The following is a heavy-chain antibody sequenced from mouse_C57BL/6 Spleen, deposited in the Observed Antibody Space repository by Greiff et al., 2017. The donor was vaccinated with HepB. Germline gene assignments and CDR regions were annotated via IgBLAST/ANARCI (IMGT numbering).Heavy chain of an antibody. CDR1: GFTFTDYY. D-gene: IGHD1-1*01. CDR2: IRNKANGYTA. CDR3: ARCPITTVVVYYWYFDD. J-gene: IGHJ1*03. Sequence: EVKLQESGGGLVQPGGSLSLSCAASGFTFTDYYMSWVRQPPGKALEWLGFIRNKANGYTAEDSASVKGRFTISRDNSQSILYLQMNALRAQDSATYYCARCPITTVVVYYWYFDDWGTGTTVTVSS. V-gene: IGHV7-3*01.